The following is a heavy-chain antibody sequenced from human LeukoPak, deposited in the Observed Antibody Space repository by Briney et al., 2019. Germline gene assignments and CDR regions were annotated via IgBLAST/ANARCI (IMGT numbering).Heavy chain of an antibody. CDR1: GFPFSNYH. CDR3: AKDGLIAARPGIFDY. Sequence: GGSLRLSCAASGFPFSNYHMNWVRQAPGQGLECVSYITNSGTSTSYADSVKGRFTISRDNSKNTQYLQMNSLRAEDTAVYYCAKDGLIAARPGIFDYWGQGTLVTVSS. V-gene: IGHV3-23*01. CDR2: ITNSGTST. J-gene: IGHJ4*02. D-gene: IGHD6-6*01.